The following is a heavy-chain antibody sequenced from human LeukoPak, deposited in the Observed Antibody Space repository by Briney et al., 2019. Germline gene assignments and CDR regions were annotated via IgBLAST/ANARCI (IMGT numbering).Heavy chain of an antibody. D-gene: IGHD6-13*01. Sequence: GGSLRLSCAASGFTFSSYSMNWVRQAPGKGLEGVSSISSSSSYIYYADSVKGRFTISRDNAKNSLYLQMNSLRAEDTAVYYCARDSKLAPYAFDIWGQGTMVTVSS. CDR2: ISSSSSYI. CDR1: GFTFSSYS. CDR3: ARDSKLAPYAFDI. V-gene: IGHV3-21*01. J-gene: IGHJ3*02.